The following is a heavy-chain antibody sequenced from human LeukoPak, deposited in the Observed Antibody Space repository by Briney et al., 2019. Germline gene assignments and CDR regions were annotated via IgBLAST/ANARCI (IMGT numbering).Heavy chain of an antibody. D-gene: IGHD6-19*01. CDR2: MNPNSGNT. CDR3: ARGLAVAGTGC. CDR1: GYSFTSYD. V-gene: IGHV1-8*01. J-gene: IGHJ4*02. Sequence: GASVKVSCKASGYSFTSYDLSWVRQATGQGLEWMGWMNPNSGNTGYAQKFQGRVTMTRDTSISTAYMELTSLTSEDTAIYYCARGLAVAGTGCWGQGTLVTVSS.